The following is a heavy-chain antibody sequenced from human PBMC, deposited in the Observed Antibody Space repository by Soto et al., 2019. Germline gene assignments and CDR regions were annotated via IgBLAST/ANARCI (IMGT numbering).Heavy chain of an antibody. CDR3: AARMVAATRPGFDY. CDR2: INHSGST. CDR1: GGSFSGYY. Sequence: QVQIQQWGAGLLKPSETLSLSCAVYGGSFSGYYWSWIRQPPGKGLEWIGEINHSGSTNYNPSLKSRVTISVDTSKNQFSLKLSSVTAADTAVYYCAARMVAATRPGFDYWGQGTLVPVSS. V-gene: IGHV4-34*01. J-gene: IGHJ4*02. D-gene: IGHD2-15*01.